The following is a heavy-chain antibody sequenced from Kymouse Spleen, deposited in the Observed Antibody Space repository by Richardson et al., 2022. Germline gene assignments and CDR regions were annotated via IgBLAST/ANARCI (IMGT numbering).Heavy chain of an antibody. CDR2: IYYSGST. J-gene: IGHJ3*02. CDR3: ARRGGSGSAAFDI. D-gene: IGHD3-10*01. Sequence: QLQLQESGPGLVKPSETLSLTCTVSGGSISSSSYYWGWIRQPPGKGLEWIGSIYYSGSTYYNPSLKSRVTISVDTSKNQFSLKLSSVTAADTAVYYCARRGGSGSAAFDIWGQGTMVTVSS. V-gene: IGHV4-39*01. CDR1: GGSISSSSYY.